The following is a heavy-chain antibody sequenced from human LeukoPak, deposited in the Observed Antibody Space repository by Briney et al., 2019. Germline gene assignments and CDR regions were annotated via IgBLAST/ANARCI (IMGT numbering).Heavy chain of an antibody. V-gene: IGHV4-34*01. CDR2: INHSGST. CDR1: GGSFSGYY. J-gene: IGHJ4*02. CDR3: AIDRQWLVGGIFDY. D-gene: IGHD6-19*01. Sequence: SETLSLTCAVYGGSFSGYYWSWLRQPPGKGLEWIGEINHSGSTNYNPSLKSRVTISVDTSKNQFSLKLSSVTAADTAVYYCAIDRQWLVGGIFDYWGQGTLVTVSS.